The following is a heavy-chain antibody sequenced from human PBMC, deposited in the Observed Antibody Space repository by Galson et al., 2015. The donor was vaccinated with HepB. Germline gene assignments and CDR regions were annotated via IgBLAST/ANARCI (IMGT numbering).Heavy chain of an antibody. CDR2: ISVYNGNT. CDR1: GYSFNNYG. Sequence: SVKVSCKASGYSFNNYGISWVRQAPGQGLQWVGWISVYNGNTNYAQKLQGRVIMTTDTSANTAYMELRSLRSDDTAVYYCARARYDNSPPDHWGQGTLVTVSS. V-gene: IGHV1-18*01. D-gene: IGHD1-1*01. CDR3: ARARYDNSPPDH. J-gene: IGHJ5*02.